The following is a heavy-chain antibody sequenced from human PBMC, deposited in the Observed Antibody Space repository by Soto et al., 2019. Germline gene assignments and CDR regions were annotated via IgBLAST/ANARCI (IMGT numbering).Heavy chain of an antibody. V-gene: IGHV3-30*18. CDR1: GFTFSSYG. CDR2: ISYDGSNK. J-gene: IGHJ4*02. CDR3: AKGSGSGWSHHFDY. D-gene: IGHD6-19*01. Sequence: PVGSLRLSCAASGFTFSSYGMHWVRQAPGKGLEWVAVISYDGSNKYYADSVKGRFTISRDNSKNTLYLQMNSLRAEDTAVYYCAKGSGSGWSHHFDYWGQGTLVTVSS.